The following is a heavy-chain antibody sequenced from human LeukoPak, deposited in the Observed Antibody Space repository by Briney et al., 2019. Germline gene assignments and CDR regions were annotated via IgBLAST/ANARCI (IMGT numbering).Heavy chain of an antibody. J-gene: IGHJ4*02. V-gene: IGHV1-18*01. CDR3: ARDGPRIAAPLTLWY. CDR2: ISAYNGNT. D-gene: IGHD6-13*01. Sequence: SVXVSCKAXGYTFTSYGISWVRQAPGQGLEWMGWISAYNGNTNYAQKLQGRVTMTTDTSTSTAYMELRSLRSDDTAVYYCARDGPRIAAPLTLWYWGQGTLVTVSS. CDR1: GYTFTSYG.